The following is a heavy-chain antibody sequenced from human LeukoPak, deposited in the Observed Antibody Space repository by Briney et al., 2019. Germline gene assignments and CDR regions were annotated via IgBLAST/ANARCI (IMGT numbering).Heavy chain of an antibody. CDR1: GGSISSSSYY. Sequence: AETLSLTCTVSGGSISSSSYYWGWIPQPPGKGLEWIGSIYYSGSTYYNPSLKSGVTISVDTSKNQFSLKLSSVTAADTAVYYCATGSFYGSGSKIDYWGQGTLVTVSS. CDR3: ATGSFYGSGSKIDY. CDR2: IYYSGST. D-gene: IGHD3-10*01. V-gene: IGHV4-39*01. J-gene: IGHJ4*02.